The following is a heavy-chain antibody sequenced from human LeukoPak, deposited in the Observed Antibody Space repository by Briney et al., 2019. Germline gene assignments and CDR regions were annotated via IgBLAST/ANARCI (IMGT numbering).Heavy chain of an antibody. CDR2: ISSRGTTI. D-gene: IGHD5-18*01. J-gene: IGHJ4*02. CDR3: ARGLDDGYSYGLDY. CDR1: GFTFSSYE. V-gene: IGHV3-48*03. Sequence: GGSLRLSCAASGFTFSSYEMNWVRQAPGKGLEWVSDISSRGTTIHYADSVKGRFTISRDNAKNSLYLQMSSLRAEDTAVYYCARGLDDGYSYGLDYWGQGTLVTVSS.